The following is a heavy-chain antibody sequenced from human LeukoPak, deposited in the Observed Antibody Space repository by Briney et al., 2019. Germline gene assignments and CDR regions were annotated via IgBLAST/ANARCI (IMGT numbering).Heavy chain of an antibody. D-gene: IGHD3-16*02. CDR2: IYYSGST. J-gene: IGHJ4*02. CDR3: ARGPNYVWGSYRYFDY. CDR1: GGSISSGDYY. V-gene: IGHV4-30-4*01. Sequence: PSETLSLTCTVSGGSISSGDYYWSWIRQPPGKGLEWIGYIYYSGSTYYNPSLKSRVTISVDTSKNQFSVKANSVTAADTAVYYCARGPNYVWGSYRYFDYWGQGTLVTVSS.